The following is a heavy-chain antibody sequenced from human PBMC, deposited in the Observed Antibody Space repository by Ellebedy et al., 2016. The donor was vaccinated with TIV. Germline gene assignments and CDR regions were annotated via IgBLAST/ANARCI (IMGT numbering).Heavy chain of an antibody. J-gene: IGHJ6*02. Sequence: MPSETLSLTCTVSGGSIRSYYWSWIRQPPGKGLEWLGYVYYSGDTNYKPSLKSLVSMSVDTSKNQFSLKLSSVTAADTAVYYCARFANSYGLDVWGQGTTVTVSS. CDR3: ARFANSYGLDV. CDR1: GGSIRSYY. V-gene: IGHV4-59*01. CDR2: VYYSGDT.